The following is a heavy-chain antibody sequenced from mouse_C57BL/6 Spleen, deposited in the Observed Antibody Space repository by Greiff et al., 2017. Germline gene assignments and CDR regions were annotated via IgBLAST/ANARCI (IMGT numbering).Heavy chain of an antibody. D-gene: IGHD2-4*01. V-gene: IGHV1-47*01. J-gene: IGHJ2*01. Sequence: LQESGAELVKPGASVKMSCKASGYTFTTYPIEWMKQNHGKSLEWIGNFHPYNDDTKYNEKFKGKATVTVEKSSSTVYWELSRLTSDDSAVYYCARRGYDYGGYFDDWGQGTTLTVSS. CDR3: ARRGYDYGGYFDD. CDR2: FHPYNDDT. CDR1: GYTFTTYP.